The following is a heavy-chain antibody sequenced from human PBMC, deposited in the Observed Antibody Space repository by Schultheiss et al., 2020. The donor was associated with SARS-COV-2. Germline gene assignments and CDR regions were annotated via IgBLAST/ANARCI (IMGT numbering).Heavy chain of an antibody. CDR2: ISGTGGST. D-gene: IGHD1-26*01. CDR1: GFTFSSYA. Sequence: GGSLRLSCAASGFTFSSYAMSWVRQAPGKGLEWVSAISGTGGSTYYADSVKGRFTISRDNAKNSLFLQMNSLRAEDTAFYYCAKDLSSGSFDYWGQGTLVTVSS. V-gene: IGHV3-23*01. CDR3: AKDLSSGSFDY. J-gene: IGHJ4*02.